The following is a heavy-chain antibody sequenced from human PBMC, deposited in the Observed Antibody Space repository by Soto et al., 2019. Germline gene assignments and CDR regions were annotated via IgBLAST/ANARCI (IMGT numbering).Heavy chain of an antibody. V-gene: IGHV3-74*01. D-gene: IGHD1-7*01. CDR3: ARDLGNYDRNYFDN. CDR2: INRDGSRT. CDR1: RFTLSSYW. J-gene: IGHJ4*02. Sequence: EVQLVASGGGLVQPRVSLRLSCVASRFTLSSYWMHWFRQVPGKGLMWVSRINRDGSRTNYADSVKGRFTISRDNAKNALHLQMNSLRAEDTAVYYCARDLGNYDRNYFDNWGQGTLVTVSS.